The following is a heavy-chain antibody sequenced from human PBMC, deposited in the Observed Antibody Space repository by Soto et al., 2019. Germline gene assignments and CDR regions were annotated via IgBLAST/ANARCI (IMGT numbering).Heavy chain of an antibody. D-gene: IGHD6-19*01. CDR1: GFTFSSYA. Sequence: PGGSLRLSCAASGFTFSSYAMSWVRQAPGKGLEWVSAISGSGGSTYYADSVKGRFTISRDNSKNTLYLQMNSLRAEDTAVYYCAKAGPGAAGNEYYYYYGMDVWGQGTTVTVSS. V-gene: IGHV3-23*01. J-gene: IGHJ6*02. CDR3: AKAGPGAAGNEYYYYYGMDV. CDR2: ISGSGGST.